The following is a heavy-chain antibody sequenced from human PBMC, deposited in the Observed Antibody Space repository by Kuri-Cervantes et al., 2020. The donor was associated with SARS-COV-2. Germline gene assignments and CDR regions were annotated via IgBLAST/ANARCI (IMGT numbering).Heavy chain of an antibody. CDR1: GFTLSSYG. D-gene: IGHD1-1*01. V-gene: IGHV3-33*08. CDR3: ARDLFGWSDGSWMDV. CDR2: IWFDGSHK. Sequence: LSLTCAVSGFTLSSYGMHWVRQAPGKGLEWVAVIWFDGSHKYYADSVKGRFSISRDNSKNMLYLQMNSLRVEDTAVYYCARDLFGWSDGSWMDVWGKGTTVTVSS. J-gene: IGHJ6*04.